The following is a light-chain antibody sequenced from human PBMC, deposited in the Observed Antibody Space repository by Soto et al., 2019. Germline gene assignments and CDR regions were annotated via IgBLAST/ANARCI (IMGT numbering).Light chain of an antibody. CDR2: EVS. CDR1: SSDVGGYNY. Sequence: QSALTQPASVSGSPGQSITISCTGSSSDVGGYNYVSWYQRRPGKAPKVMIYEVSNRPSGVSNRFSGSKSGNTASLTISGLQIEDEADYYCSSYTSSSTWVFGGGTKVTVL. V-gene: IGLV2-14*01. CDR3: SSYTSSSTWV. J-gene: IGLJ3*02.